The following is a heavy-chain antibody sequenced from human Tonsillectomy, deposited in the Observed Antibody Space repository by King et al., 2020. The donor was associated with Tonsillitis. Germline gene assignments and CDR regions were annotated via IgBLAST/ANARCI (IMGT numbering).Heavy chain of an antibody. CDR1: GGTFSFYA. CDR3: ARGGYCSGGNCYYDLKL. D-gene: IGHD2-15*01. Sequence: VQPVESGAEVRKPGSSVKVSCKASGGTFSFYAISWVRQAPGQGLEWMGGIIPIFGTANYAQKFQGRVTITADKSTSTAYMELSSLRSEDTAVYYCARGGYCSGGNCYYDLKLWGQGTLVTVSS. J-gene: IGHJ4*02. V-gene: IGHV1-69*06. CDR2: IIPIFGTA.